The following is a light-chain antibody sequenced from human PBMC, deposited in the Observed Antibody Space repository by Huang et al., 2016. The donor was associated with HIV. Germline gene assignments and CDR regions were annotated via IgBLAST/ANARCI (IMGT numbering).Light chain of an antibody. CDR3: HQYNNWLLS. CDR2: GSY. CDR1: RSVSTN. V-gene: IGKV3-15*01. J-gene: IGKJ4*01. Sequence: EIVMTQSPATLSVSPGQRVTLSCRPNRSVSTNLAWYQQRHGQAPRLLIYGSYTRAPGIPARFSGSGSGTDFSLTISSLQSEDFAVYYCHQYNNWLLSFGGGTRV.